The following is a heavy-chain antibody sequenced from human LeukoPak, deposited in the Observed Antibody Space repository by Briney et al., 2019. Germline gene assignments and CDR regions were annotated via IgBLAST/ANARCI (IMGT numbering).Heavy chain of an antibody. CDR1: GITFSSYT. CDR3: ARRVAKHFDY. J-gene: IGHJ4*02. Sequence: GGSLRLSCASSGITFSSYTMNWVRQAPGKGLEWVSSISTSGNYIYYADSVKGRFTISRDNAKNSLYLQMNSLRDEDTAVYYCARRVAKHFDYCGQGTLVTVSS. CDR2: ISTSGNYI. V-gene: IGHV3-21*01.